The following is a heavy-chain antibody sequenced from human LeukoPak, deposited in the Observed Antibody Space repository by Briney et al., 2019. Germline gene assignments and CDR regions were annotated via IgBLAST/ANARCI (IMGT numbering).Heavy chain of an antibody. CDR1: GFTFTSYG. Sequence: GGSVRVSCKASGFTFTSYGFSWVRQAPGQGIEWVGWISAYNGDTKYAQKFMGRVTMTMDTSTNTVYMELMSLRYDDTAMYYCARIRNYHLQEAVDIWGQGTMVTVSS. D-gene: IGHD4-11*01. V-gene: IGHV1-18*01. CDR2: ISAYNGDT. CDR3: ARIRNYHLQEAVDI. J-gene: IGHJ3*02.